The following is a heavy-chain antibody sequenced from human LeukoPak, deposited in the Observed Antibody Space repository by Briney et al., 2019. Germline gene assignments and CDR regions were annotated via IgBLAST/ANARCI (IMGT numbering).Heavy chain of an antibody. CDR3: ARESYCSGGSFYSGRAFDI. CDR1: GFTFSSYQ. D-gene: IGHD2-15*01. Sequence: GGSLRLSCAASGFTFSSYQMNWVRQPPGKGLEWVSYISCSGSNIYYADSVKGRFTISRDDAKNMLYLQMNSLRAEDTAVYYCARESYCSGGSFYSGRAFDIWGQGTMVTASS. V-gene: IGHV3-48*03. J-gene: IGHJ3*02. CDR2: ISCSGSNI.